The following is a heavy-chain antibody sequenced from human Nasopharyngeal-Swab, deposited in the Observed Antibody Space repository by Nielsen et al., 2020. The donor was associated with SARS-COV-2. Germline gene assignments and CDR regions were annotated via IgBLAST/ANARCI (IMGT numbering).Heavy chain of an antibody. CDR2: IWFDGSKK. CDR3: AKDFSTGASGCLFD. V-gene: IGHV3-33*06. CDR1: GFTFSNYG. J-gene: IGHJ4*02. D-gene: IGHD6-19*01. Sequence: GGSLRLSCAASGFTFSNYGMHWVRQAPGKGLEWVTVIWFDGSKKYYADSVKGRFTVSRDNSKNTLYLQMSSLRAEDTAVYHCAKDFSTGASGCLFDWGQGTLVIVSS.